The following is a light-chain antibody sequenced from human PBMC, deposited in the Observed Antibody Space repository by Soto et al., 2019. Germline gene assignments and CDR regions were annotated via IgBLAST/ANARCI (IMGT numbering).Light chain of an antibody. CDR3: SSYAGINNLGV. V-gene: IGLV2-8*01. CDR2: EVN. CDR1: SSDVGGYNY. J-gene: IGLJ1*01. Sequence: QSALTQPASVSGSPGQSITISCTGTSSDVGGYNYVSWYHQHPGKAPKVMIFEVNKRPSGVPDRFSGSKSGNTASLTVSGLQAEDEADYYCSSYAGINNLGVFGTGTKLTVL.